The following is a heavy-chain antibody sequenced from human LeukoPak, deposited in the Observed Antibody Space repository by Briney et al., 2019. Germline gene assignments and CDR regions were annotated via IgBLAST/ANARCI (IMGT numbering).Heavy chain of an antibody. J-gene: IGHJ4*02. CDR2: IRYDGSNK. CDR3: AKERDTAMVTLDY. D-gene: IGHD5-18*01. Sequence: GGSLRLSFAVSGFTFSSYGMHWVRQAPGKGLEWVAFIRYDGSNKYYADSVKGRFTISRDNSKNTLYLQMNSLRAEDTAVYYCAKERDTAMVTLDYWGQGTLVTVSS. V-gene: IGHV3-30*02. CDR1: GFTFSSYG.